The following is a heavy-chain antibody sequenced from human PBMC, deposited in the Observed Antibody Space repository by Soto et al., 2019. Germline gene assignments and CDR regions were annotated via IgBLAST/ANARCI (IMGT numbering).Heavy chain of an antibody. V-gene: IGHV3-21*01. J-gene: IGHJ6*02. CDR1: GFTFSSYS. Sequence: PGGSLRLSCAASGFTFSSYSMNWVRQAPGKGLEWVSSISSSSSYIYYADSVKGRFTISRDNAKNSLYLQMNSLRAEDTAVYYCARDQYSYGEKGHYYYGMDVWGQGTTVTVSS. CDR3: ARDQYSYGEKGHYYYGMDV. CDR2: ISSSSSYI. D-gene: IGHD5-18*01.